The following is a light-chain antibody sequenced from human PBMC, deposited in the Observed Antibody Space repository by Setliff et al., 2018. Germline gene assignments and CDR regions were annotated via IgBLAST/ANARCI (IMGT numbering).Light chain of an antibody. J-gene: IGLJ1*01. CDR3: SSYTSLSTRV. CDR2: EVS. CDR1: SSDVGDYKY. V-gene: IGLV2-14*01. Sequence: QSALTQPASVSGSPGQSITISCTGTSSDVGDYKYVSWYQQLPGKAPKLIIFEVSNRPSGIPNRFSGSKSGNTASLSISGLQAEDEADYHCSSYTSLSTRVFGTGTKVTVL.